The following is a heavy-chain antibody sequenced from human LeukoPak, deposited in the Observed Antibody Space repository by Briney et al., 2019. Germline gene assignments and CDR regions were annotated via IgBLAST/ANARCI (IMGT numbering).Heavy chain of an antibody. CDR2: IYGGGNT. D-gene: IGHD5-12*01. V-gene: IGHV3-53*01. J-gene: IGHJ4*02. Sequence: GGSLRLSCAASGFTVSSNYMSWVRQAPGKGLEWVSVIYGGGNTYYADSVKGRFTISRDNSKSTLYLQMNSLRAEDTAVYYCARAGNHRNSGYDYWGQGTLVTVSS. CDR1: GFTVSSNY. CDR3: ARAGNHRNSGYDY.